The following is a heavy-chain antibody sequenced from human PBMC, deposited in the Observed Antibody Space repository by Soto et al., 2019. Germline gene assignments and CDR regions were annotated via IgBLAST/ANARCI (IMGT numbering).Heavy chain of an antibody. Sequence: QLQLQESGTGLVKPSQTLSLTCAVSGDSISNGGYSWSWIRQPPGKGLEWIGYIYHSDSTYYTPSLKSRVAISLDKSKNHFSLKLSSVTAADTAVYYCARSHVATFMVVGSLDAVDVWGPGTMVTVSS. CDR1: GDSISNGGYS. V-gene: IGHV4-30-2*01. CDR2: IYHSDST. J-gene: IGHJ3*01. D-gene: IGHD2-15*01. CDR3: ARSHVATFMVVGSLDAVDV.